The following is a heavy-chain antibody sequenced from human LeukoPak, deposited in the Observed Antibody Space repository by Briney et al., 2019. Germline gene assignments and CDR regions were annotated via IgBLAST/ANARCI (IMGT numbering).Heavy chain of an antibody. J-gene: IGHJ6*02. Sequence: ASVKVSCKASTYTFTGYYMHWVRQAPGQGLEWMGWINHITGATNYAQKFQGRVTMTRDTSISTVYMELTRLKSDDTAVYYCARSNNCTYGVCSVVSIYYGMDFWGQGTTVTVSS. V-gene: IGHV1-2*02. CDR2: INHITGAT. CDR1: TYTFTGYY. D-gene: IGHD2-8*01. CDR3: ARSNNCTYGVCSVVSIYYGMDF.